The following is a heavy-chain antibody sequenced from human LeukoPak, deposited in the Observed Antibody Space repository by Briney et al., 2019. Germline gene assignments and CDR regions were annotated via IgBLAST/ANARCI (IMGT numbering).Heavy chain of an antibody. J-gene: IGHJ4*02. CDR3: ARGNYDILSDYSLYSPRGGFDH. CDR2: ISNSGS. D-gene: IGHD3-9*01. Sequence: SETLSLTCTVSGVSITLYYWTWIRQSPKKGLEWIGDISNSGSSYNPSLSSRLTISTDTSKNHFSLRLTSVSAADTAVYYCARGNYDILSDYSLYSPRGGFDHWGQGILVTVSS. CDR1: GVSITLYY. V-gene: IGHV4-59*01.